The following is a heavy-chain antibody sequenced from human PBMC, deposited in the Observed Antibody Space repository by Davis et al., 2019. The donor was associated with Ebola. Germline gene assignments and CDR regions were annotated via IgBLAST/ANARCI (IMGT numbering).Heavy chain of an antibody. CDR1: GGSFSGYY. CDR3: AGGGYCSGGSCYSRSRDY. CDR2: INHSGST. J-gene: IGHJ4*02. D-gene: IGHD2-15*01. Sequence: PSETLSLTCAVYGGSFSGYYWSWIRQPPGKGLEWIGEINHSGSTNYNPSLKSRVTISVDTSKNQFSLKLSSVTAADTAVYYCAGGGYCSGGSCYSRSRDYWGQGTLVTVSS. V-gene: IGHV4-34*01.